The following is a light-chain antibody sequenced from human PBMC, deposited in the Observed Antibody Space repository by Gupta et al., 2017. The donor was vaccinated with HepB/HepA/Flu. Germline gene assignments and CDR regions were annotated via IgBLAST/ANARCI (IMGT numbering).Light chain of an antibody. CDR2: DAS. CDR3: QQRSNWPPIYT. J-gene: IGKJ2*01. V-gene: IGKV3-11*01. CDR1: QSVSSY. Sequence: EIVLTQSPATLSLSPGERATLSCRASQSVSSYLAWYQQKPGQAPRLLIYDASNRATGIPARFSGSGSGTDFTRTSSSLEPEDFAVYYWQQRSNWPPIYTFGQGTKLESK.